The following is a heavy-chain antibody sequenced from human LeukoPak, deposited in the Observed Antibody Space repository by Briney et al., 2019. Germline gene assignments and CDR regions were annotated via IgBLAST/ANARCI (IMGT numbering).Heavy chain of an antibody. CDR1: GYTFVTYG. CDR3: ARDSDGSGSYYYYYYYYMDV. Sequence: GASVKVSCKASGYTFVTYGISWVRQAPGQGLEWMGWISAYNGNTNYAQKLQGRVTMTTDTSTSTAYMELRSLRSDDTAVYYCARDSDGSGSYYYYYYYYMDVWGKGTTVTVSS. V-gene: IGHV1-18*01. CDR2: ISAYNGNT. D-gene: IGHD3-10*01. J-gene: IGHJ6*03.